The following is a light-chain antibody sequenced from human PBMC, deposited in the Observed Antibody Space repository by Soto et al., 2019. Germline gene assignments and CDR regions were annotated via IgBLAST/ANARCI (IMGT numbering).Light chain of an antibody. CDR1: LSITSNF. J-gene: IGKJ1*01. CDR2: DAS. CDR3: QHYGSSVWT. V-gene: IGKV3-20*01. Sequence: EIVLTQSPGTLALSPGERATLSCRASLSITSNFLAWYQQKPGQAPRLLLYDASNRATGIPDRFSGSGSGTDFSLTISRLEPEDFGSYYCQHYGSSVWTFGQGTRVEIK.